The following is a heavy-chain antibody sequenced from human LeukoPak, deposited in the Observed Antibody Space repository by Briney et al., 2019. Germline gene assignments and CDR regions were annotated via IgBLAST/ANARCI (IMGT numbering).Heavy chain of an antibody. V-gene: IGHV3-9*03. CDR2: ISWNSGTI. J-gene: IGHJ5*01. D-gene: IGHD6-19*01. Sequence: GGSLRLSCAASGFIFNDYAMHWVRQAPGKGLEWVAGISWNSGTIAYADSVKGRFTISRDNAKISLYLQMNSLRPEDMAFYFCAKVAAYSSGWYDSWGQGTLVTVSS. CDR1: GFIFNDYA. CDR3: AKVAAYSSGWYDS.